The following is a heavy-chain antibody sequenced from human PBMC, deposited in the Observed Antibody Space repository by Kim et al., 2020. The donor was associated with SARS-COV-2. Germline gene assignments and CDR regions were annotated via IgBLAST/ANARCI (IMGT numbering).Heavy chain of an antibody. CDR1: GGSFSGYY. CDR3: AREAGSGYSSLGFSGWFDP. CDR2: INHSGST. V-gene: IGHV4-34*01. Sequence: SETLSLTCAVYGGSFSGYYWSWIRQPPGKGLEWIGEINHSGSTNYNPSLKSRVTISVDTSKNQFSLKLSSVTAADTAVYYWAREAGSGYSSLGFSGWFDPWGQGTLVTVSS. D-gene: IGHD5-18*01. J-gene: IGHJ5*02.